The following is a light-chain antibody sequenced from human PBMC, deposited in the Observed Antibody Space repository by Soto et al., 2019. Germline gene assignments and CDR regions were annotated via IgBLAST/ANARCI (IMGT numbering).Light chain of an antibody. V-gene: IGKV2-28*01. CDR2: FGS. Sequence: DIVMIQSPLSLPVTTGEPTSISCSSSQCLLQSNGYNYLDWYLQKPGQSPQLLIFFGSYRASGVPDRFSGSVSGTDFTLKIRSVEAEDVGIYYCMQSQQTPPTFGQGTKVDIK. CDR1: QCLLQSNGYNY. J-gene: IGKJ1*01. CDR3: MQSQQTPPT.